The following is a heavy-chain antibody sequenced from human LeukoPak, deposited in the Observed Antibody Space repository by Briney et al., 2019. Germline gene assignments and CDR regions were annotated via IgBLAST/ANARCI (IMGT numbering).Heavy chain of an antibody. CDR1: GLTFSSYA. CDR3: AKSSKAVMYYFDY. CDR2: ISGIGGSE. J-gene: IGHJ4*02. Sequence: GGSLRLSCAASGLTFSSYAMTWVRQAPGKGLEWVSAISGIGGSEFYADFVKGRFTISRDNSKNTLYLQMNSLRAEDTAVYYCAKSSKAVMYYFDYWGQGTLVTVSS. D-gene: IGHD3-16*01. V-gene: IGHV3-23*01.